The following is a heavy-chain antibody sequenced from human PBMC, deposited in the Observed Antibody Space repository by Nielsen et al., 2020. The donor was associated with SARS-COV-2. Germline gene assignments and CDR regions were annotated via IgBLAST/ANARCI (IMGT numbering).Heavy chain of an antibody. CDR3: AKGDHSPGDY. Sequence: GGSLRLSCAASGFTFSSYAMHWVRQAPGKGLEWVAVISYDGSNKYYADSVKGRFTISRDNSKNTLYLQMNSLRAEDTAVYYCAKGDHSPGDYWGQGILVTVSS. D-gene: IGHD1-14*01. V-gene: IGHV3-30-3*01. CDR1: GFTFSSYA. J-gene: IGHJ4*02. CDR2: ISYDGSNK.